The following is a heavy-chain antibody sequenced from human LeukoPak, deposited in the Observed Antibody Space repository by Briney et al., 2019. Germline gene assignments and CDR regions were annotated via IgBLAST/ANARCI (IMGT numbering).Heavy chain of an antibody. Sequence: ASVKVSCKASGGTFSSYAISWVRQAPGQGLERMGGIIPIFGTANYAQKFQGRVTITADESTSTAYMELSSLRSEDTAVYYCARAYCSSTSCYALTDYYYGMDVWGKGTTVTVSS. CDR1: GGTFSSYA. D-gene: IGHD2-2*01. CDR3: ARAYCSSTSCYALTDYYYGMDV. CDR2: IIPIFGTA. J-gene: IGHJ6*04. V-gene: IGHV1-69*13.